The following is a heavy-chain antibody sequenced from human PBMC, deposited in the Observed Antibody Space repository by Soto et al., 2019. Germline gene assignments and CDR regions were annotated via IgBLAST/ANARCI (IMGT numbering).Heavy chain of an antibody. CDR3: ARASVSNYDILTGYYSYGMDV. CDR1: GYTFTSYA. J-gene: IGHJ6*02. CDR2: INAGNGNT. V-gene: IGHV1-3*01. D-gene: IGHD3-9*01. Sequence: ASVKVSCKASGYTFTSYAMHWVRQAPGQRLEWMGWINAGNGNTKYSQKFQGRVTITRDTSASTAYMELSSLRSEDTAVYYCARASVSNYDILTGYYSYGMDVWGQGTTVTVSS.